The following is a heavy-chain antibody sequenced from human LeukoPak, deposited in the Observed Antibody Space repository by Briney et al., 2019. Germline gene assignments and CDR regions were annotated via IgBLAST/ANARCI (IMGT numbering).Heavy chain of an antibody. CDR1: GYTFTGYY. D-gene: IGHD2-2*01. CDR3: ARGRDKTTSPAIDY. CDR2: ISPKSGDT. Sequence: ASVKVSCKASGYTFTGYYMHWVRQAPGQGHEWMGWISPKSGDTNYAQNFQGRVTMTRDTSISTAYMELSRLTSDDTAVYYCARGRDKTTSPAIDYWGQGTLVTVSS. J-gene: IGHJ4*02. V-gene: IGHV1-2*02.